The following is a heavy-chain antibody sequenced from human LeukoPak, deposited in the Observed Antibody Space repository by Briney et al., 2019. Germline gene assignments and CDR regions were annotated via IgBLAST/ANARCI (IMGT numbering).Heavy chain of an antibody. Sequence: ASVKVSCKASGYTFTGYYMHWVRQAPGQGLEWMGWINPNSGGTNYAQKFQGRVTMTRDTSISTAYMELSRLRSDDTAVYYCARDPGSSTLFLSFDYWGQGTLVTVSS. D-gene: IGHD6-13*01. V-gene: IGHV1-2*02. CDR2: INPNSGGT. J-gene: IGHJ4*02. CDR3: ARDPGSSTLFLSFDY. CDR1: GYTFTGYY.